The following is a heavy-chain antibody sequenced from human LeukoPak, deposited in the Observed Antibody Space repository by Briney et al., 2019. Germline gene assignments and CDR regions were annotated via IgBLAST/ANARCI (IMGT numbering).Heavy chain of an antibody. CDR1: GFTFSNYG. V-gene: IGHV3-21*01. D-gene: IGHD4-17*01. J-gene: IGHJ4*02. Sequence: GGSLRLSCAASGFTFSNYGMTWVRQAPGKGLEWVSSISSSSSYIYYADSVKGRFTISRDNAKNSLYLQMNSLRAEDTAVYYCARGLYATVTSDYWGQGTLVTVSS. CDR3: ARGLYATVTSDY. CDR2: ISSSSSYI.